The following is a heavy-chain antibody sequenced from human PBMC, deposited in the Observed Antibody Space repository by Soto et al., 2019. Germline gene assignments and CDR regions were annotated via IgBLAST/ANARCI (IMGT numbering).Heavy chain of an antibody. V-gene: IGHV4-31*03. Sequence: QVQLQESGPGLVKPSQTLSLTCTVSGGSISTGGYYWTWIRQHPGKGTEWTGYIYYSGSTYYNPSLKSRVTISVDMSKNQFSLKLSSVTAADTAVYYCARGLSGNLFDNWGQGTLVTVSS. CDR1: GGSISTGGYY. D-gene: IGHD3-10*01. CDR3: ARGLSGNLFDN. J-gene: IGHJ4*02. CDR2: IYYSGST.